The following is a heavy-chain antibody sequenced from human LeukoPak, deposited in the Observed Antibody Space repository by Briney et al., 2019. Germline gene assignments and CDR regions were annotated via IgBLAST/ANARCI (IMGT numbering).Heavy chain of an antibody. CDR1: GGSVSSGSYY. CDR3: ARGRPDSSPFDY. V-gene: IGHV4-61*01. D-gene: IGHD3-22*01. J-gene: IGHJ4*02. Sequence: SETLSLTCTVSGGSVSSGSYYWSWIRQPPGKGLEWIGYIYYSGSTNYNPSLKSRVTISVDTSKNQFSLKLSSVTAADTAVYYCARGRPDSSPFDYWGQGTLVTVSS. CDR2: IYYSGST.